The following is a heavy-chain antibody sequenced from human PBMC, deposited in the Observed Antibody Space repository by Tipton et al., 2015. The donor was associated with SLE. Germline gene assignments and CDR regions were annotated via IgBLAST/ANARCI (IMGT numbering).Heavy chain of an antibody. CDR1: GFTFSSYG. J-gene: IGHJ4*02. CDR2: ISSSSSTI. Sequence: SGFTFSSYGMHWVRQAPGKGLEWVSYISSSSSTIYYADSVKGRFTISRDNAKNSLYLQMNSLRDEDTAVYYCASPGMVRVYYWGQGTLVTVSS. V-gene: IGHV3-48*02. CDR3: ASPGMVRVYY. D-gene: IGHD3-10*01.